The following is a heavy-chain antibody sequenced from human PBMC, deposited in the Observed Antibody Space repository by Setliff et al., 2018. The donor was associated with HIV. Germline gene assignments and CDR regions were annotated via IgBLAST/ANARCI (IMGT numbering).Heavy chain of an antibody. CDR2: VYYSGST. V-gene: IGHV4-39*07. CDR1: GDSISNNGFF. D-gene: IGHD1-26*01. CDR3: AKDRSGSYRTFDY. Sequence: SETLSLTCNVSGDSISNNGFFWGWIRQHPGKGLEWIGSVYYSGSTYYNPSLKSRVTISMDTSKNQFSLKLNSVTAADTAVYYCAKDRSGSYRTFDYWGPGILVTSPQ. J-gene: IGHJ4*02.